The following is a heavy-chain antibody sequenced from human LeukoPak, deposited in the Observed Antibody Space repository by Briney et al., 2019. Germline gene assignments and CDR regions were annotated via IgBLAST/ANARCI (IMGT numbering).Heavy chain of an antibody. Sequence: PGGSQRLSCAPSGFTFSRYGMLWVRQAPGKGLEWVTFIRYDASIKYYADSVKGRFTISRDNSKNTLYLQMNSLRVEDTAVYYCAKDFGLVVPAAPIDYWGQGALVTVSS. V-gene: IGHV3-30*02. CDR1: GFTFSRYG. CDR3: AKDFGLVVPAAPIDY. CDR2: IRYDASIK. J-gene: IGHJ4*02. D-gene: IGHD2-2*01.